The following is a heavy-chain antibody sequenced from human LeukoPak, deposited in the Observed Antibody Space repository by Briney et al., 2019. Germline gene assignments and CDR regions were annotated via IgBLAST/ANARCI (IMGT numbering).Heavy chain of an antibody. CDR2: IYHSGSP. CDR1: GGSISSNNW. Sequence: PSGTLSLTCAVSGGSISSNNWWGWVRQPPGKGLEWIGEIYHSGSPDYNPSLKSRVTISVDKSRNHFSLNLSSVTAADTAVYYCARVNINNWHSCDYWGQGTLVTVSS. D-gene: IGHD1-1*01. V-gene: IGHV4-4*02. CDR3: ARVNINNWHSCDY. J-gene: IGHJ4*02.